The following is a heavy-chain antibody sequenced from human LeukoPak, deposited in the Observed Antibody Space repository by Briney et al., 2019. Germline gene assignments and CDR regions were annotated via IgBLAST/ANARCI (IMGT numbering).Heavy chain of an antibody. V-gene: IGHV4-4*02. J-gene: IGHJ4*02. CDR3: AREGGPYRPLDY. Sequence: SETLSLTCGVSGGSITNTSYWTWVRQPPRKGLEWIGEVNLQGSTNYNPSLMGRVAIAVDTSENHISLQLTSVTAADTAVYYCAREGGPYRPLDYSGQGTLVTVSS. CDR1: GGSITNTSY. CDR2: VNLQGST.